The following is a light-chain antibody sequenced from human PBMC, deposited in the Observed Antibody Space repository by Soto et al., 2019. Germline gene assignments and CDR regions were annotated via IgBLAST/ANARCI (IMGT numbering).Light chain of an antibody. Sequence: DIQLTQSPSFLSASLGDRVTITCRASQGINSNLAWYQQKPGKAPELLIYAASTLQSGVPSRFSGRGSGTEFTLTISSLQPEDFAIYYCQQLNNYPITFGQGTRLEIK. V-gene: IGKV1-9*01. J-gene: IGKJ5*01. CDR2: AAS. CDR1: QGINSN. CDR3: QQLNNYPIT.